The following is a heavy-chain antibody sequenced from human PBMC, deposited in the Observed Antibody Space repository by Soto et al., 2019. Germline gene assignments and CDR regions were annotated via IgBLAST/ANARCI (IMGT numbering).Heavy chain of an antibody. CDR3: ASGWYDY. V-gene: IGHV3-48*01. Sequence: GGSLRLSCAASGFTFSSYSMNWVRQAPGKGLEWVSYISSSSSTIYYADSVKGRFTISRDNAKNSLYLQMNSLRAEDTAVYYCASGWYDYWGQGTLVTVSS. D-gene: IGHD6-19*01. CDR2: ISSSSSTI. J-gene: IGHJ4*02. CDR1: GFTFSSYS.